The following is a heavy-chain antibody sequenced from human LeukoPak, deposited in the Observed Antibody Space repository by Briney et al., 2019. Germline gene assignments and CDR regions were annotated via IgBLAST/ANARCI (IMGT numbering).Heavy chain of an antibody. CDR2: IIPIFGTT. V-gene: IGHV1-69*06. J-gene: IGHJ3*02. CDR3: ARDQPGGGLYDILTGYYYDAFDI. CDR1: GGTFNSYA. Sequence: SVKVSCKASGGTFNSYAISWVRQAPGQGLEWMGGIIPIFGTTNYARKFRGRVTLTADKSTRTAYMELSSLRSEDTAVYYCARDQPGGGLYDILTGYYYDAFDIWGQGTMVTVSS. D-gene: IGHD3-9*01.